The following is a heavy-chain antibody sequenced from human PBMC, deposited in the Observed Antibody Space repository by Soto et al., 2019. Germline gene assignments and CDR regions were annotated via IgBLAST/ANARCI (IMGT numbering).Heavy chain of an antibody. Sequence: QVQLVQSGTEVKKPGASVKVSCKASGGTFSRSGFHWVRQAPGQGLEWMGMIVPSVDTTNYAQKFQARVTISAHQFTSTVYMALRSLRSEDTAVYSCARCPQPPATADTYAVAVWGQGTRVIVSS. CDR1: GGTFSRSG. CDR3: ARCPQPPATADTYAVAV. J-gene: IGHJ6*02. V-gene: IGHV1-69*18. CDR2: IVPSVDTT. D-gene: IGHD1-26*01.